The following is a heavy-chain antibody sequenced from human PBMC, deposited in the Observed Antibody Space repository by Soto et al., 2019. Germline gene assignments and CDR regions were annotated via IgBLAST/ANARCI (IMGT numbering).Heavy chain of an antibody. D-gene: IGHD6-13*01. CDR1: GYTFTSYG. Sequence: ASVKVSCKASGYTFTSYGISWVRQAPGQGLEWMGWISAYNGNTNYAQKLQGRVTMTTDTSTSTAYMELRSLRSDDTAVYYCARDIPFSSSWYFDYWGQRTLVTVSS. CDR2: ISAYNGNT. V-gene: IGHV1-18*01. J-gene: IGHJ4*02. CDR3: ARDIPFSSSWYFDY.